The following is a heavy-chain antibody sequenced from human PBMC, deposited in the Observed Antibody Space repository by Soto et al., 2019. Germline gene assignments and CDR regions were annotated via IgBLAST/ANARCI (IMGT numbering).Heavy chain of an antibody. CDR3: ATFILLSGSYQHDY. D-gene: IGHD1-26*01. V-gene: IGHV3-7*03. Sequence: GGSLRLSCAASGFTFSSYWMSWVRQAPGKGLEWVANIKQDGSEKYYVDSVKGRFTISRDNAKNSLYLQMNSLRAEDTAVYYCATFILLSGSYQHDYWGQGTLVTVSS. CDR2: IKQDGSEK. CDR1: GFTFSSYW. J-gene: IGHJ4*01.